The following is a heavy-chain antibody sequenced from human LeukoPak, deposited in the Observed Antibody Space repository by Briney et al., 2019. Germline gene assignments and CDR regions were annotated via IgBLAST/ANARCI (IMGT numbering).Heavy chain of an antibody. CDR2: IIPIFGTA. CDR1: GYTFTSYD. V-gene: IGHV1-69*13. D-gene: IGHD3-22*01. Sequence: SVKVSCKASGYTFTSYDINWVRQAPGQGLEWMGGIIPIFGTANYAQKFQGRVTITADESTSTAYMELSSLRAEDTAVYYCARDSVNYYDSSGYYHDAFDIWGQGTMVTVSS. CDR3: ARDSVNYYDSSGYYHDAFDI. J-gene: IGHJ3*02.